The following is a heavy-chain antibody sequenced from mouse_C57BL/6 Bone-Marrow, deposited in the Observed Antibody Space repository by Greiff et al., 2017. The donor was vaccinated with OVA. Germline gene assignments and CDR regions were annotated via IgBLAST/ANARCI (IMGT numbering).Heavy chain of an antibody. CDR3: TRLDYYGSSYDCDY. D-gene: IGHD1-1*01. J-gene: IGHJ2*01. V-gene: IGHV1-5*01. CDR2: IYPGNSDT. Sequence: VQLQQSGTVLARPGASVKMSCKTSGYTFTSYWMHWVKQRPGQGLEWIGAIYPGNSDTSYNQKFKGQAKLTAVPSASTAYMELSSLTNEDSAVYYCTRLDYYGSSYDCDYWGQGTTLTVSS. CDR1: GYTFTSYW.